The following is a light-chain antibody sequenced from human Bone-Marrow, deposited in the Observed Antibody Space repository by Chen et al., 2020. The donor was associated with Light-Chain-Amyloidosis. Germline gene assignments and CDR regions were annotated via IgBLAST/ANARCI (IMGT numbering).Light chain of an antibody. CDR3: QQYDHLPPS. J-gene: IGKJ2*01. CDR2: DAS. Sequence: LQMTQPPSSLSASVGDRVTITCQASQDITNYLNWYQQKPGKAPKLLIYDASNLETGVPSRFSGSGSGTDFTFSISSLQPEDIATYYCQQYDHLPPSFGQGTKLEIK. CDR1: QDITNY. V-gene: IGKV1-33*01.